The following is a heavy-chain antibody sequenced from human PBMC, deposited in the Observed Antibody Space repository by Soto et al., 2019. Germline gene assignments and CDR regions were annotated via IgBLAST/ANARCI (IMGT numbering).Heavy chain of an antibody. D-gene: IGHD3-16*02. V-gene: IGHV3-23*01. CDR1: GFTFRTYA. Sequence: LRLSCTASGFTFRTYAMTWFRQAPGKGLEWVSAISGSAGTFYATSVKGRLTISRDNSRSTVYLQMHSLRAEDSAIYYCAKEKDYDFNWGSDRFTSHYWGRGTLVTVSS. CDR2: ISGSAGT. CDR3: AKEKDYDFNWGSDRFTSHY. J-gene: IGHJ4*02.